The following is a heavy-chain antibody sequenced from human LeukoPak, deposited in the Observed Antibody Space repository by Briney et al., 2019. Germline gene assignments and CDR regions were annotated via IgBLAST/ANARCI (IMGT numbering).Heavy chain of an antibody. CDR3: ARLTGTGNWFDP. Sequence: GASVKVSCKASGYTFTSYDINWVRQATGQGLEWMGWMNPNSGNTGYAQKFQGRVTMTRNTSISTAYMELSSLRSDDTAVYYCARLTGTGNWFDPWGQGTLVTVSS. J-gene: IGHJ5*02. CDR1: GYTFTSYD. CDR2: MNPNSGNT. V-gene: IGHV1-8*01. D-gene: IGHD1-7*01.